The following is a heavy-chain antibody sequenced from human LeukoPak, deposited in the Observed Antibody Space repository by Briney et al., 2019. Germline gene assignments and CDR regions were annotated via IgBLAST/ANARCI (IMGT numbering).Heavy chain of an antibody. Sequence: GRSLRLSCAASGFTFDDYAMHWARQAPGKGLEWVSGISWNSGSIGYADSVKGRFTTSRDNAKNSLYLQMNSLRAEDTALYYCAKSRYGSGSNYYYMDVWGKGTTVTVSS. CDR2: ISWNSGSI. J-gene: IGHJ6*03. D-gene: IGHD3-10*01. V-gene: IGHV3-9*01. CDR1: GFTFDDYA. CDR3: AKSRYGSGSNYYYMDV.